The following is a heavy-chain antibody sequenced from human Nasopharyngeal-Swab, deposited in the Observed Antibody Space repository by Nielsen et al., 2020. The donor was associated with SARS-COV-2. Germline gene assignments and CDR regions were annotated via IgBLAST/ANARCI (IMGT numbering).Heavy chain of an antibody. J-gene: IGHJ4*02. CDR2: IYPGDSDT. Sequence: GESLKISCKGSGYSFTSYWIGWVRQMPGKGLEWMGIIYPGDSDTRYSPSFQGQVTISADKSISTAYLQWSSLKASDTAMYYCARPVYYGSGSFHAAFDYWGQGTLVTVSS. D-gene: IGHD3-10*01. CDR1: GYSFTSYW. CDR3: ARPVYYGSGSFHAAFDY. V-gene: IGHV5-51*01.